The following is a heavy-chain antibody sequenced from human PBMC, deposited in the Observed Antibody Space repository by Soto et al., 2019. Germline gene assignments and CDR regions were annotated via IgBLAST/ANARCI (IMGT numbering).Heavy chain of an antibody. D-gene: IGHD5-12*01. V-gene: IGHV4-30-2*01. Sequence: QLQLQESGSGLVKPSQTLSLTCAVSGGSISSGGYSWSWIRQPPGKGLEWIGYIYHSGSTYYNPSLKSRVPTPVDRSKSQFSLKLSSVTAADTAVYYCAAGGGLPRYYWGQGTLVTVSS. CDR3: AAGGGLPRYY. CDR1: GGSISSGGYS. J-gene: IGHJ4*02. CDR2: IYHSGST.